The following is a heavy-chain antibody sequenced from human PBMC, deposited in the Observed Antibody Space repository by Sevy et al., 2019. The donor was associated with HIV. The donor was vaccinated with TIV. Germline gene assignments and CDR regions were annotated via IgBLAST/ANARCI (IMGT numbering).Heavy chain of an antibody. CDR1: GASVSTFY. CDR3: AKSRDYFDS. J-gene: IGHJ5*01. CDR2: TGSL. V-gene: IGHV4-59*02. Sequence: SETLSLTCTVSGASVSTFYWSWLRQSPGKGLEWIGHTGSLNYNPSLRGRVTLSLDTSKNQFSLKLTSVTAADTAVYYCAKSRDYFDSWGQESLVTVSS. D-gene: IGHD3-10*01.